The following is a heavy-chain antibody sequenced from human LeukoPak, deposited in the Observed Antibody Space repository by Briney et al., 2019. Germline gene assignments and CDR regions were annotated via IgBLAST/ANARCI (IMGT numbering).Heavy chain of an antibody. D-gene: IGHD2-2*02. V-gene: IGHV3-23*01. Sequence: PGTSLSLSCAASGFTFNKYAMSWVRQAAEKGLEWVSSVSIGGGSREYADSVKGRFTISRDNSQNTLYLQLNSLRVEDTAVYYCAKQGAYTTPDHSDYWGQGTLVTVSS. J-gene: IGHJ4*02. CDR2: VSIGGGSR. CDR1: GFTFNKYA. CDR3: AKQGAYTTPDHSDY.